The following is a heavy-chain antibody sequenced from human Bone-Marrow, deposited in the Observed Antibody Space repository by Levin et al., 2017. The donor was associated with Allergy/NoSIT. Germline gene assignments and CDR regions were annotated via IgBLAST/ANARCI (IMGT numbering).Heavy chain of an antibody. CDR2: IGTAGYT. J-gene: IGHJ3*02. CDR3: ARYNYEYNALDI. D-gene: IGHD5-18*01. V-gene: IGHV3-13*01. Sequence: GESLKISCAASGFTFRTHDMHWVRQGTGKGLEWVSTIGTAGYTYYPDSVRGRFTISRENAKNSLYLQMNGLSAGDTAVYYCARYNYEYNALDIWGQGTMVTVSS. CDR1: GFTFRTHD.